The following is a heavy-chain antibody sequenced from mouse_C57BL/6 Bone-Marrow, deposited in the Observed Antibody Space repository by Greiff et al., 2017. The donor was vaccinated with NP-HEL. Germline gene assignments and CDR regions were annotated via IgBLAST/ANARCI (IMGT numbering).Heavy chain of an antibody. Sequence: EVKVVESGEGLVKPGGSLKLSCAASGFTFSSYAMSWVRQTPEKRLEWVAYISSGGDYIYSADTVKGRFTISRDNARNTLYLQMSSLKSEDTAMYYCTREGALITTVVATDWYFDVWGTGTTVTVSS. CDR2: ISSGGDYI. CDR1: GFTFSSYA. J-gene: IGHJ1*03. CDR3: TREGALITTVVATDWYFDV. D-gene: IGHD1-1*01. V-gene: IGHV5-9-1*02.